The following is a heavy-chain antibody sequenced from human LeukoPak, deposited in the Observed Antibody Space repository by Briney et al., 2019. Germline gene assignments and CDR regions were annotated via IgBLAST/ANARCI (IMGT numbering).Heavy chain of an antibody. V-gene: IGHV1-2*02. CDR1: GDTFSSYA. Sequence: ASVKVSCKASGDTFSSYAIIWVRQAPGQGLEWMGWINPNSGDTNYAQKFQGRVTMTRDTSISTVYMELRRLRYDDTAAYYCARGPLEYCSGGTCYSGRNWFDPWGQGTLVTVSS. J-gene: IGHJ5*02. D-gene: IGHD2-15*01. CDR2: INPNSGDT. CDR3: ARGPLEYCSGGTCYSGRNWFDP.